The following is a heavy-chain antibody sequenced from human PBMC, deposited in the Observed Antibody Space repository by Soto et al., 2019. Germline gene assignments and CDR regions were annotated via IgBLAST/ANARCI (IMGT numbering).Heavy chain of an antibody. CDR2: IYYSGST. D-gene: IGHD6-6*01. V-gene: IGHV4-59*08. CDR3: ARHFSGSSSVGPDFDY. CDR1: GGSISSYY. Sequence: QVQLQESGPGLVKPSETLSLTCTVSGGSISSYYWSWIRQPPGKGLEWIGYIYYSGSTNYNPSLKSRVTISVDTSKNQFSLKLSSVTAADTAVYYCARHFSGSSSVGPDFDYWGQGTLVTVSS. J-gene: IGHJ4*02.